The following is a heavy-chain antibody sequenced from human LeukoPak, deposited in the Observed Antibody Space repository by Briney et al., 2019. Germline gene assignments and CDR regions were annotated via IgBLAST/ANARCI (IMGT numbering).Heavy chain of an antibody. Sequence: GASVKVSCKASGYSFSSYGVTWVRQAPGQGLEWMGWISAYNGNTNYAQKVQGRVTSTTDTSTSTAYMELRSLRSDDTAVYYCAVGNTYGEGAFDIWGQGTMVTVSS. V-gene: IGHV1-18*01. CDR1: GYSFSSYG. D-gene: IGHD5-18*01. CDR3: AVGNTYGEGAFDI. CDR2: ISAYNGNT. J-gene: IGHJ3*02.